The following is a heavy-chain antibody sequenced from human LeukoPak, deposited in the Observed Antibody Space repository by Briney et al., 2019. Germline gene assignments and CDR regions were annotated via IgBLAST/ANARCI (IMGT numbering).Heavy chain of an antibody. D-gene: IGHD6-13*01. J-gene: IGHJ4*02. CDR3: AKDLFRAAAGTSDY. Sequence: QTGGSLKLFCAASGFPFSDYTLHWVRQAPGKGLEWVSAISGSGGSTYYADSVKGRFTISRDNSKNTLYLQMNSLRAEDTAVYYCAKDLFRAAAGTSDYWGQGTLVTVSS. V-gene: IGHV3-23*01. CDR2: ISGSGGST. CDR1: GFPFSDYT.